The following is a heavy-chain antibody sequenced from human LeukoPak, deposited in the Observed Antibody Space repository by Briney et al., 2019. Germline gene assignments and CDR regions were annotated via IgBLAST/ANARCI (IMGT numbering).Heavy chain of an antibody. J-gene: IGHJ5*01. CDR1: GGSIGSGSHY. CDR2: IHTSGTT. V-gene: IGHV4-61*02. CDR3: AREFES. Sequence: SETLSLTCTVSGGSIGSGSHYWSWIRQPAGKGLEWIGLIHTSGTTKTNPSLESRVTISLDTSKNQFSLKLGSVTAADTAVYYCAREFESWGQGTLVTVSS.